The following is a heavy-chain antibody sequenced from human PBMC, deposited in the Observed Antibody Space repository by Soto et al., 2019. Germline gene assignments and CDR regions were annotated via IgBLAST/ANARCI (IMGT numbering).Heavy chain of an antibody. CDR3: TTSVTGTPRAIDY. D-gene: IGHD1-7*01. J-gene: IGHJ4*02. V-gene: IGHV3-15*01. CDR1: GFTFSGAW. CDR2: IKSKFDGGRI. Sequence: EVHLVESGGGPVKPGGSLRISCAASGFTFSGAWMSWVRQAPGKGLEWVGRIKSKFDGGRIDYAASVKGRCSISRDDSTNTLFLQMNSLKTEDTAVYFCTTSVTGTPRAIDYWGQGTLVTVSS.